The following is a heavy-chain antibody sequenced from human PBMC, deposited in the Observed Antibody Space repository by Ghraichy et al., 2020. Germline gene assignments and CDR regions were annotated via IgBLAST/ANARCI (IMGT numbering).Heavy chain of an antibody. CDR3: ARVTSGSYYSPHFQH. V-gene: IGHV3-7*03. CDR2: IKQDGSEK. CDR1: GFTFSSYW. J-gene: IGHJ1*01. D-gene: IGHD1-26*01. Sequence: GESLNISCAASGFTFSSYWMSRVRQAPGKGLEWVANIKQDGSEKYYVDSVKGRFTISRDNAKNSLYLQMNSLRAEDTAVYYCARVTSGSYYSPHFQHWGQGTLVTVSS.